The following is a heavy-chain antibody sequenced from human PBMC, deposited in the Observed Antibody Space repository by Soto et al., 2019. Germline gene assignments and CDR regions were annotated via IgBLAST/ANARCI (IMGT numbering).Heavy chain of an antibody. CDR3: AGGPRYWSFAL. J-gene: IGHJ2*01. V-gene: IGHV4-34*01. CDR2: FSYSGSL. D-gene: IGHD1-20*01. Sequence: SETLSLTCSVYGGSSRAYHWSWIRQSPGEGLEWIGEFSYSGSLNYNLSLKRRVAVSLDTSTGHFSLTMTSVTAADTGVYFCAGGPRYWSFALWGRGTLVTVSS. CDR1: GGSSRAYH.